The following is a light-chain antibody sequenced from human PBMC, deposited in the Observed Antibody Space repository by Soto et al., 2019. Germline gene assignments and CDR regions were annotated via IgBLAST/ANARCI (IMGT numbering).Light chain of an antibody. J-gene: IGLJ2*01. Sequence: QSALTQPASVSGSPGQSITISCTGTSSDVGGYNYVSWYQQHPGKAPELMIYDVSNRPSGVPHRFSGSKSDNTASLTISGLQAEDEADYYCSSYTGSSTLCVFGAGTKLTVL. CDR2: DVS. CDR3: SSYTGSSTLCV. CDR1: SSDVGGYNY. V-gene: IGLV2-14*01.